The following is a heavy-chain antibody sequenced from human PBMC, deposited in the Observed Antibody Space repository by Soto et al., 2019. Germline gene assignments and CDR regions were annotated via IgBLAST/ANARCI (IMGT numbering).Heavy chain of an antibody. D-gene: IGHD6-13*01. CDR3: ARGRAQLVVYYYYHMDV. J-gene: IGHJ6*03. CDR2: MNPNSGNT. Sequence: ASVKVSCKASGYTFTSYDINWVRQATGQGLEWMGWMNPNSGNTGYAQKFQGRVTMTRNTSISTAYMELSSLRSEDTAVYYCARGRAQLVVYYYYHMDVWGKGTTVTVS. V-gene: IGHV1-8*01. CDR1: GYTFTSYD.